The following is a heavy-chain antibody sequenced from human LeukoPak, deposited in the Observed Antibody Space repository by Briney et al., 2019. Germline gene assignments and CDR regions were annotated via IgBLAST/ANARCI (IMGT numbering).Heavy chain of an antibody. J-gene: IGHJ6*03. CDR3: ARGGPKTYYMDV. CDR1: GGSISSYY. Sequence: PSETLSLTCTVSGGSISSYYWSWIRQPPGKGLEWIGYIYYSGSTNYNPSLKSRVTISVDTSKNQFSLKLSSVTAADTAVYYCARGGPKTYYMDVWGKGTTVTVSS. CDR2: IYYSGST. V-gene: IGHV4-59*01.